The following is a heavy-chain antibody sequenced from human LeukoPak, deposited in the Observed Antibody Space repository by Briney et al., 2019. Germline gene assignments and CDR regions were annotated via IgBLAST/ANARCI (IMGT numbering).Heavy chain of an antibody. CDR2: INHSGST. CDR1: GGSFSGYY. CDR3: ARWLKGYAPKGFDY. J-gene: IGHJ4*02. V-gene: IGHV4-34*01. Sequence: SETLSLTCAVYGGSFSGYYWSWIRQPPGKGLEWIGEINHSGSTNYNPSLKSRVTISVDTSKNQFSLKLSSVTAADTAVYYCARWLKGYAPKGFDYWGQGTLVTVSS. D-gene: IGHD2-2*01.